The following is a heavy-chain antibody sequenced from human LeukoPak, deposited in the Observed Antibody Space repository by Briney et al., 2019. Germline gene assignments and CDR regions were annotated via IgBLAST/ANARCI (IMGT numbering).Heavy chain of an antibody. D-gene: IGHD5-12*01. CDR2: FGPEDGET. Sequence: ASVKVSCKVSGYTLTELSMHWVRQAPGKGLEWMGGFGPEDGETIYAQKFQGRVTMTEDTSTDTAYMELSSLRSEDTAVYYCATGRGVVATTAGDYWGQGTLVTVSS. J-gene: IGHJ4*02. CDR3: ATGRGVVATTAGDY. CDR1: GYTLTELS. V-gene: IGHV1-24*01.